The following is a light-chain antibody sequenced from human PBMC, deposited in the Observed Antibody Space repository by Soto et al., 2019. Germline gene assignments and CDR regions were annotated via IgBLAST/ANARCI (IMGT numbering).Light chain of an antibody. Sequence: QSALAQPASVSGSPGQSITISCIGTSSDVGAYDSVSWYQQHPHKAPQVIIYKGTQRPSGVSNRFSGSTSGNAASLTISGLQADDEADYFCCSSAPESTYGFGTGTKGTVL. J-gene: IGLJ1*01. V-gene: IGLV2-23*01. CDR1: SSDVGAYDS. CDR2: KGT. CDR3: CSSAPESTYG.